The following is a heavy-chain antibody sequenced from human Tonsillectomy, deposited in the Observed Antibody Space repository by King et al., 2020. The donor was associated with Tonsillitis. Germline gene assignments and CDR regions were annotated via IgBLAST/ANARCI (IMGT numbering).Heavy chain of an antibody. J-gene: IGHJ3*02. CDR1: GGSITSPSYY. V-gene: IGHV4-39*01. D-gene: IGHD4-17*01. CDR2: IYYSGST. Sequence: QLQESGPGLVKPSETLSLTCTVSGGSITSPSYYWGWIRQPPGKGLEWIGIIYYSGSTYYNPSLNSRVTISVDTSKNQFSLKLSSVTAEDTAVYYCAGQGDYHGAFDIWGQGTMVTVSS. CDR3: AGQGDYHGAFDI.